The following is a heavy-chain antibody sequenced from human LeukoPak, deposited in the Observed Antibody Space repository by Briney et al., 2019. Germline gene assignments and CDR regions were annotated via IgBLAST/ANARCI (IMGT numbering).Heavy chain of an antibody. CDR1: GGSISSYY. Sequence: SETLSLTCTVSGGSISSYYWSWIRQPPGKGLEWIGYIYYSGSTNYNPSLKSRVTISVDTSKNQFSLKLSSVTAADTAVYYCASAGSDYYDSSGYKMGDAFDIWGQGTMVTVSS. D-gene: IGHD3-22*01. CDR3: ASAGSDYYDSSGYKMGDAFDI. J-gene: IGHJ3*02. V-gene: IGHV4-59*08. CDR2: IYYSGST.